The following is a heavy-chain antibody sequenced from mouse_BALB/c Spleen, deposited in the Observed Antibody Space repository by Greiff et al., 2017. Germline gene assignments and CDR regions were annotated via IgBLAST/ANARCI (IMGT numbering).Heavy chain of an antibody. Sequence: EVHLVESGGGLVQPGGSRKLSCAASGFTFSSFGMHWVRQAPEKGLEWVAYISSGSSTIYYADTVKGRFTISRDNPKNTLFLQMTSLRSEDTAMYYCARSVGNYRYFDVWGAGTTVTVSS. V-gene: IGHV5-17*02. D-gene: IGHD2-1*01. CDR3: ARSVGNYRYFDV. J-gene: IGHJ1*01. CDR2: ISSGSSTI. CDR1: GFTFSSFG.